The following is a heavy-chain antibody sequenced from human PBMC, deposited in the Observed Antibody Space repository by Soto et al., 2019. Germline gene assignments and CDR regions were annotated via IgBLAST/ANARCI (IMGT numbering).Heavy chain of an antibody. CDR3: AKRTIFGVVIIYYGMDV. J-gene: IGHJ6*02. CDR2: ISGSGGST. V-gene: IGHV3-23*01. CDR1: GFTFSSYA. Sequence: GGSLRLSCAASGFTFSSYAMSWVRQAPGKGLEWVSAISGSGGSTYYADSVKGRFTISRDNSKNTLYLQMNSLRAEDTAVYYCAKRTIFGVVIIYYGMDVWGQGTTVTVSS. D-gene: IGHD3-3*01.